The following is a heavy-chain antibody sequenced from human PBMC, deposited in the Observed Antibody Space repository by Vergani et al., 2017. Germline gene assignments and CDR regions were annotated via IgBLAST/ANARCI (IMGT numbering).Heavy chain of an antibody. CDR1: GFTFSNAW. CDR3: AGDWGRYGVRDAFDI. J-gene: IGHJ3*02. D-gene: IGHD3-16*01. CDR2: IKSKTDGGTT. V-gene: IGHV3-15*01. Sequence: EVQLVESGGGLVKPGGSLRLSCAASGFTFSNAWMSWVRQAPGKGLEWVGRIKSKTDGGTTDYAAPVKGRFTISRDDSKNTLYLQMNSLKTEDTAVYYCAGDWGRYGVRDAFDIWGQGTMVTVSS.